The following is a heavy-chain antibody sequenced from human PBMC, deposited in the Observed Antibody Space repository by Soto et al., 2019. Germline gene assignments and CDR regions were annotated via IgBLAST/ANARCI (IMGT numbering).Heavy chain of an antibody. CDR3: ARGRWILQWLSDFDY. Sequence: SETLPHTCPVYGGSFSGYYWIWIREPPGKGLEWIGEIKHSGSTNHNQSHKSRVTISGDTSKNQFSLKLSSVTAADTAVYYCARGRWILQWLSDFDYWGQGTLVTVSS. J-gene: IGHJ4*02. CDR2: IKHSGST. D-gene: IGHD6-19*01. CDR1: GGSFSGYY. V-gene: IGHV4-34*01.